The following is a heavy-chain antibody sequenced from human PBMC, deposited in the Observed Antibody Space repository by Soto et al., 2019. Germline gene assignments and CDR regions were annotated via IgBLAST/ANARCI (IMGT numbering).Heavy chain of an antibody. Sequence: SETLSLTCTVSGGSISSYYWSWIRQPPGKGLEWIGYIYYSGSTNYNPSLKSRVTISVDTSKNQFSLKLSSVTAADTAVYYCARGQIGYCSGGSCSEDYYYYYMDVWGKGTTVTVSS. CDR3: ARGQIGYCSGGSCSEDYYYYYMDV. V-gene: IGHV4-59*01. J-gene: IGHJ6*03. D-gene: IGHD2-15*01. CDR1: GGSISSYY. CDR2: IYYSGST.